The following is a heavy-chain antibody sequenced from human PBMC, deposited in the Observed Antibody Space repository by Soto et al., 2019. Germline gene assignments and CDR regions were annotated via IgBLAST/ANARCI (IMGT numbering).Heavy chain of an antibody. D-gene: IGHD3-10*01. CDR1: GGSISSGGYY. V-gene: IGHV4-31*03. Sequence: QVQLQESGPGLVKPSQTLSLTCTVSGGSISSGGYYWSWIRQHPGKGLEWIGYIYYSGSTYYNPSLKSRVTISVDTSKNQFSLKLSSVTAADTAVYYCARATNYYGSGSYRSFDPWGQGTLVTVSS. J-gene: IGHJ5*02. CDR3: ARATNYYGSGSYRSFDP. CDR2: IYYSGST.